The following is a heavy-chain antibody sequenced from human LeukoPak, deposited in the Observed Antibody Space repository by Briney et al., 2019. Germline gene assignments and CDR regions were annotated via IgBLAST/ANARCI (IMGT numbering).Heavy chain of an antibody. D-gene: IGHD5-18*01. V-gene: IGHV4-59*01. CDR3: ARSKDSGYSYGFY. J-gene: IGHJ4*02. CDR1: GASISTYY. CDR2: IYYSGST. Sequence: SETLSLTCTVSGASISTYYWSWIRQPPGKGLEWIGYIYYSGSTNYNPSLKSRVTISVDTSKNQFSLKLSSVTAADTAVYYCARSKDSGYSYGFYWGQGTLVTVSS.